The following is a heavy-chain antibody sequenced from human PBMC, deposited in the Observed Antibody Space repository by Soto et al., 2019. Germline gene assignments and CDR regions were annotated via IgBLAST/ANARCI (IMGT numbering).Heavy chain of an antibody. CDR2: IYYSGST. CDR1: GGSISSYY. J-gene: IGHJ4*02. D-gene: IGHD3-9*01. V-gene: IGHV4-59*12. Sequence: SETLSLTCTVPGGSISSYYWSWIRQPPGKGLEWIGYIYYSGSTNYNPSLKSRVTISVDTSKNQFSLKLNSVTAADTAVYFCARREGLATISYYFDFWGPGALVTVSS. CDR3: ARREGLATISYYFDF.